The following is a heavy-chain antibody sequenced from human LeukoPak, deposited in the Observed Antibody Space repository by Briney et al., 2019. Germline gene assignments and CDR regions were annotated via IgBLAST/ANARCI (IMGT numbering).Heavy chain of an antibody. Sequence: ASVKVSCKASVGTFSSYAFSWVRQAPGKGLEWMGGIIPIFGTASYAQKFQGRVTITTDESTSTAYMELSSLRSEDTAVYYCARDGPGPYYYMDVWGKGTTATVSS. J-gene: IGHJ6*03. CDR3: ARDGPGPYYYMDV. CDR2: IIPIFGTA. CDR1: VGTFSSYA. V-gene: IGHV1-69*05.